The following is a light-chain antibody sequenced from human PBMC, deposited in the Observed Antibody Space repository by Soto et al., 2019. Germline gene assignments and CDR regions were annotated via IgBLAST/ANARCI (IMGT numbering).Light chain of an antibody. V-gene: IGLV2-14*01. J-gene: IGLJ2*01. CDR2: EVT. CDR1: KSDIGVYDF. Sequence: QSVLTQPPSASGSPGQSVTISCTGTKSDIGVYDFVSWYQHHPGKAPRLIIYEVTNRPSGISDRFSGSKSGNTASLTISGLQAEDESDYYCSSFATSGTTVIFGGGTKLTVL. CDR3: SSFATSGTTVI.